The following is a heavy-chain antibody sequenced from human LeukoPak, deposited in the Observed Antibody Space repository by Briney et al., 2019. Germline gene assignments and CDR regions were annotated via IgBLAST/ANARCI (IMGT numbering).Heavy chain of an antibody. V-gene: IGHV1-69*05. CDR1: GGTFSSYA. D-gene: IGHD3-9*01. J-gene: IGHJ4*02. CDR3: AREENDILTGYYHA. Sequence: SVKVSCKASGGTFSSYAISWVRQAPGQGLECMGGIIPIFGTANYAQKFQGRVTITTDESTSTAYMELSSLRSEDTAVYYCAREENDILTGYYHAWGQGTLVTVSS. CDR2: IIPIFGTA.